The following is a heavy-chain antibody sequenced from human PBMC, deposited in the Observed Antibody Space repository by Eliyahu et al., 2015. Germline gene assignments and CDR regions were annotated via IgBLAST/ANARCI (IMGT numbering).Heavy chain of an antibody. CDR1: GFXFXXYS. CDR3: ARDFNTEMVAPPGELDP. Sequence: EVQLVESGGGLVKPGGSLXLSCAASGFXFXXYSMNWVRQAPGKGLEWVSSISSSSSYIYYADSVKGRFTTSRDNAKNSLYLQMNSLRAEDTAVYYCARDFNTEMVAPPGELDPWGQGTLVTVSS. D-gene: IGHD5-12*01. J-gene: IGHJ5*02. CDR2: ISSSSSYI. V-gene: IGHV3-21*01.